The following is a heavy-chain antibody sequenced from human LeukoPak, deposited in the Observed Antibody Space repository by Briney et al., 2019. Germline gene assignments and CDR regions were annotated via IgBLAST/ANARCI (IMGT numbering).Heavy chain of an antibody. V-gene: IGHV3-7*01. D-gene: IGHD2/OR15-2a*01. CDR2: IKQDGSQT. CDR3: AGDGGFLSHS. Sequence: GGSLRLSCAASGFTFSSSWTNWVRQAPGKGLEWVANIKQDGSQTYYVDSVRGRFTISRDNARNSLYLQMSSLRAEDTAVYFCAGDGGFLSHSWGRGTLVTVSS. CDR1: GFTFSSSW. J-gene: IGHJ4*02.